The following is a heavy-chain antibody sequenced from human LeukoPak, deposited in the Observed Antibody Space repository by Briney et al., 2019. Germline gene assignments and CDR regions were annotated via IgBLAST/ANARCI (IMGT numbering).Heavy chain of an antibody. Sequence: ISAYNGNTNYAQNFQGRITLTTDTSTSTAYMDLTSLRFDDTAVYYCARDGRQWVPLNWFDPWGQGTLVIVSS. CDR2: ISAYNGNT. CDR3: ARDGRQWVPLNWFDP. J-gene: IGHJ5*02. D-gene: IGHD6-19*01. V-gene: IGHV1-18*01.